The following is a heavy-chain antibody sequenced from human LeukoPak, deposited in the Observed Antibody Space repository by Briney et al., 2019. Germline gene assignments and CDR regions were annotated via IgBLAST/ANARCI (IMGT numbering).Heavy chain of an antibody. D-gene: IGHD3-3*01. CDR1: GYTFTSYG. CDR3: ARDLYYDFWSGFPSSHFDY. J-gene: IGHJ4*02. Sequence: ASVKVSCKASGYTFTSYGISWVRQAPGQGLEWMGWISAYNGNTNYAQKLQGRVTMTTDTSTSTAYMELRSPRSDDTAVYYCARDLYYDFWSGFPSSHFDYWGQGTLVTVSS. CDR2: ISAYNGNT. V-gene: IGHV1-18*01.